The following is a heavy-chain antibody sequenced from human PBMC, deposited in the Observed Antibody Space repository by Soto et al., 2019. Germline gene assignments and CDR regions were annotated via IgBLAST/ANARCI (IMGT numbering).Heavy chain of an antibody. J-gene: IGHJ4*02. D-gene: IGHD2-2*01. CDR2: IIPILGIA. V-gene: IGHV1-69*02. CDR1: GGTFSSYT. Sequence: GASVKVSCKASGGTFSSYTISWVRQAPGQGLEWMGRIIPILGIANYAQKFQGRVTITADKSTSTAYMELSSPRSEDTAVYYCVVYCSSTSCYSTGDYWGQGTLVTVSS. CDR3: VVYCSSTSCYSTGDY.